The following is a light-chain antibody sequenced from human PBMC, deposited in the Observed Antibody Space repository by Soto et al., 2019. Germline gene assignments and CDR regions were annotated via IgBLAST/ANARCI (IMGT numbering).Light chain of an antibody. CDR2: DVS. CDR3: CSYAGSYTYV. Sequence: QSAPTQPRSVSGSPGQSVTISCTGTSSDVGGYNYVSWYQQHPGKAPKLMIYDVSKRPSGVPDRFSGSKSGNTASLTISGLQAEDEADDYCCSYAGSYTYVFGTGTKLTVL. J-gene: IGLJ1*01. CDR1: SSDVGGYNY. V-gene: IGLV2-11*01.